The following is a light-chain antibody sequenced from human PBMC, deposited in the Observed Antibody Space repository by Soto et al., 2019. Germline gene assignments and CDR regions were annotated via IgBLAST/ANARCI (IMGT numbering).Light chain of an antibody. Sequence: DIQMTQSPSSLSAAVLDRVSITFLGSQSISSYLNWYQQKPGKAPKLLIYAAYSLQSGVPSRFSGSGSGTDFTLTIRSLQPEDFATYYCQQSYSTPSITFGQGTRLEIK. CDR2: AAY. CDR3: QQSYSTPSIT. V-gene: IGKV1-39*01. J-gene: IGKJ5*01. CDR1: QSISSY.